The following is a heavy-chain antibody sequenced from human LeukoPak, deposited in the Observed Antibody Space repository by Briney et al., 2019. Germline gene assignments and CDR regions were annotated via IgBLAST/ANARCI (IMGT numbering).Heavy chain of an antibody. CDR1: GVSISSYY. Sequence: SETLSLTCTVSGVSISSYYWSWIRQPPGKGLEWIGYIYTSGSTNYNPSLKSRVTISVDTSKNQFSLKLSSVTAADTAVYYCASYGSGIFDYWGQGTLVTVSS. CDR3: ASYGSGIFDY. V-gene: IGHV4-4*09. D-gene: IGHD3-10*01. CDR2: IYTSGST. J-gene: IGHJ4*02.